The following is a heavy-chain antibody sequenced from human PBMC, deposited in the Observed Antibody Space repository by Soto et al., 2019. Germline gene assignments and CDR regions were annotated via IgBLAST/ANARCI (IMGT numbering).Heavy chain of an antibody. D-gene: IGHD1-26*01. J-gene: IGHJ4*02. CDR3: GVGRTPYYFGY. CDR2: ISGSGAIP. Sequence: GGSLRLSCAASGFTVTNSAMNWVRQVPGKGLEWVSSISGSGAIPHYADSVKGRFSIFRDESNNTLYLQMNSLRAEDTAVYFCGVGRTPYYFGYWGQGALVTVSS. V-gene: IGHV3-23*01. CDR1: GFTVTNSA.